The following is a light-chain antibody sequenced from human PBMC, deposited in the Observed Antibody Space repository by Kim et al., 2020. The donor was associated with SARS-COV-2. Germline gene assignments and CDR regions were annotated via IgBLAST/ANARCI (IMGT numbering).Light chain of an antibody. CDR2: RDS. J-gene: IGLJ2*01. CDR3: QTWDSSGV. Sequence: VSVSQGQTDSITCSGDKLGDKYTCWYQQKPGQSPVLVIYRDSRRPSGIPGRFSGSNSGNTATLTISGTQAMDEADYYCQTWDSSGVFGGGTKLTVL. V-gene: IGLV3-1*01. CDR1: KLGDKY.